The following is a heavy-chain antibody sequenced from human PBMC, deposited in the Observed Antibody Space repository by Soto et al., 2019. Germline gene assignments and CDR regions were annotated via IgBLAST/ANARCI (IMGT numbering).Heavy chain of an antibody. D-gene: IGHD3-16*02. Sequence: SVKVSCKASGGTFSSYAISWVRQAPGQGLEWMGGIIPIFGTSNYAQKFQGRVTITAGESTSTAYMELSRLRSEDTAVYYCARGYDYVWGSYRYGYYGMEGLGKGNTVTVSS. CDR1: GGTFSSYA. J-gene: IGHJ6*04. CDR2: IIPIFGTS. V-gene: IGHV1-69*13. CDR3: ARGYDYVWGSYRYGYYGMEG.